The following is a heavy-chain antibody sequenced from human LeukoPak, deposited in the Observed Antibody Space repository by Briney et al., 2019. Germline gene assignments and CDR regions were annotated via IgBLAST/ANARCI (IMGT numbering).Heavy chain of an antibody. CDR2: INWNGGST. J-gene: IGHJ5*02. Sequence: SLRLSCAACGFTFDDYVMSWVRQAPGKGREGVSGINWNGGSTVYADSVQGRFTISRDNAKNSLYLQMNSLRAEDTALFYCARSILTGYYNYNWFDRWGQGTLVTVSS. V-gene: IGHV3-20*04. D-gene: IGHD3-9*01. CDR3: ARSILTGYYNYNWFDR. CDR1: GFTFDDYV.